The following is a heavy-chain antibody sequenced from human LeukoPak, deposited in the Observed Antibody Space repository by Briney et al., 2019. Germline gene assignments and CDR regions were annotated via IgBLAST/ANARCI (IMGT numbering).Heavy chain of an antibody. CDR1: GFTFSSYA. V-gene: IGHV3-23*01. J-gene: IGHJ4*02. CDR2: ISGSGSST. D-gene: IGHD6-25*01. CDR3: ASLAANIFDY. Sequence: GGSLRLSCAASGFTFSSYAMSWVRQAPGKGLEWVSAISGSGSSTYYAGSVKGRFTTSRDNSKRTVYLQMNSLRVEDTAVYYCASLAANIFDYWGQGTLVTASS.